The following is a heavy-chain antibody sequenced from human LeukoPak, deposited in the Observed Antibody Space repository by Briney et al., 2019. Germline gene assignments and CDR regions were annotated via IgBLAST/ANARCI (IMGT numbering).Heavy chain of an antibody. CDR2: ISSSSSYI. CDR1: GFTFSTYW. Sequence: GGSLRLSCAASGFTFSTYWMSWVRQAPGKGLEWVSSISSSSSYIYYADSVKGRFTISRDNAKNSLYLQMNSLRAEDTAVYYCARVTNLDYWGQGTLVTVSS. CDR3: ARVTNLDY. V-gene: IGHV3-21*01. D-gene: IGHD1-14*01. J-gene: IGHJ4*02.